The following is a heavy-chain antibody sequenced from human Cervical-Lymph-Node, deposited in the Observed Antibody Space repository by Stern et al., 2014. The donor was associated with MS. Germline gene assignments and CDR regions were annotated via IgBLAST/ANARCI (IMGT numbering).Heavy chain of an antibody. V-gene: IGHV3-9*01. D-gene: IGHD6-13*01. CDR3: AKGSVGIAAPRNFDY. J-gene: IGHJ4*02. CDR1: GFTFADYA. Sequence: EVQLVQSGGGLVQPGMSLRISCAASGFTFADYAMHWVRQAPGKGLEWVSGMSWTSGSIGYADSVKGRFTISRDNAKNSLYLQMNSLRTEDTAFYYCAKGSVGIAAPRNFDYWGQGTLVTVSS. CDR2: MSWTSGSI.